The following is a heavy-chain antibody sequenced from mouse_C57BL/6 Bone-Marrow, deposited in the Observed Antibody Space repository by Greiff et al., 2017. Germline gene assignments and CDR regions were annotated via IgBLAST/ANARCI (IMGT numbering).Heavy chain of an antibody. J-gene: IGHJ3*01. CDR3: AGSLRLRTAWFAY. D-gene: IGHD3-2*02. V-gene: IGHV1-82*01. CDR1: GYAFSSSW. CDR2: IYPGDGDT. Sequence: VQLQQSGPELVKPGASVKISCKASGYAFSSSWMNWVKQRPGKGLEWIGRIYPGDGDTNYNGKFKGKATLTADKSSSPAYLQLSILTSEDSAVYFCAGSLRLRTAWFAYWGQGTLVTVSA.